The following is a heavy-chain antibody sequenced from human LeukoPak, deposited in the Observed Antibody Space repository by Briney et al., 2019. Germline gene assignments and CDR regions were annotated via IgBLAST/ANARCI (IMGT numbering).Heavy chain of an antibody. CDR1: GFTFSSYA. V-gene: IGHV3-30-3*01. CDR2: ISYDGSNK. J-gene: IGHJ6*02. D-gene: IGHD2-2*01. CDR3: ARDRVVVVPSAPYYYYGMDV. Sequence: GGSLRLSCAASGFTFSSYAMHWVRQAPGKGLEWVAVISYDGSNKYYADSVKGRFTISRDNSKNTLYLQMNSLRAEDTAVYYCARDRVVVVPSAPYYYYGMDVWGQGTTVTVSS.